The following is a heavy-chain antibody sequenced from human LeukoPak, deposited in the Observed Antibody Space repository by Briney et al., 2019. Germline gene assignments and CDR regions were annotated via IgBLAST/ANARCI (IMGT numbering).Heavy chain of an antibody. Sequence: GGSLRLSCAASGFTFSSYEMNWVRQAPGKGLEWVSYISSSGSTIYYADSVRGRFTISRDNAKNSLYLQMNSLRAEETAVYYCARGAYSSYYFDYWGQGTLVTVSS. CDR3: ARGAYSSYYFDY. V-gene: IGHV3-48*03. J-gene: IGHJ4*02. CDR2: ISSSGSTI. CDR1: GFTFSSYE. D-gene: IGHD6-13*01.